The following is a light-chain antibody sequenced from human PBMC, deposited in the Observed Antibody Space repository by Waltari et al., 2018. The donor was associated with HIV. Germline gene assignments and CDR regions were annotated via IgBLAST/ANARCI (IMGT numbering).Light chain of an antibody. J-gene: IGKJ4*01. CDR1: GTILFPSNSKNY. CDR2: WAS. V-gene: IGKV4-1*01. Sequence: VTTQFPDFLALSLCERATLNCKSSGTILFPSNSKNYLAWDQQKPGQSPKLLIYWASTRESGVPDRFSGGGSGTNFTLTISSLQTEDVAVYYCQQYFSSPLTFGGGTRVEIK. CDR3: QQYFSSPLT.